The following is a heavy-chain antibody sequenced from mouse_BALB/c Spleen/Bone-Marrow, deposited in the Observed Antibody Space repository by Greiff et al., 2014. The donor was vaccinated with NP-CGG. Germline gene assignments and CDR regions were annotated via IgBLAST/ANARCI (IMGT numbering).Heavy chain of an antibody. V-gene: IGHV10-1*02. CDR2: IRSKSNNYAT. Sequence: EVKLLESGGGLVQPKGSLKLSCAASGFTFNTYAMNWVRQAPGKGLEWVARIRSKSNNYATYYADSVKDRFTISRDDSQNMLYLQMNNLKPEDTAMYYCVRHGYCGNYYKALAYWGQGTSVTVSS. CDR3: VRHGYCGNYYKALAY. J-gene: IGHJ4*01. CDR1: GFTFNTYA. D-gene: IGHD2-1*01.